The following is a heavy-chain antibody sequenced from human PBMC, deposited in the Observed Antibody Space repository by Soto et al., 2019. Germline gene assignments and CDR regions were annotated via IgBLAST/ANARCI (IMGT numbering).Heavy chain of an antibody. CDR2: IKQEGREK. V-gene: IGHV3-7*03. D-gene: IGHD6-19*01. CDR1: GFTFDSSD. J-gene: IGHJ4*02. CDR3: AKEGDYCSGWYFDY. Sequence: PGGSLRLSCAASGFTFDSSDMTWAGQAPGKGLEWVASIKQEGREKWYGDSVKGRFTISRDDAENSLYLQMNSLSAEDTAVYYCAKEGDYCSGWYFDYWGQGTLVTVS.